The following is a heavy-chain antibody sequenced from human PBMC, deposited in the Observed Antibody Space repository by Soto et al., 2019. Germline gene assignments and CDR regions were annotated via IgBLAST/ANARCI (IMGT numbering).Heavy chain of an antibody. Sequence: QVHLVQSGAEVKKPGSSVKVSCKASGGTFSTSGISWVRQAPGQGLEWVGRIVPLLGTANYAQRFQGRVTITADESTSTAYMELSSLRSEDTAVYYCAREYSSGGAGYWGQGNLVAVSS. J-gene: IGHJ4*02. CDR3: AREYSSGGAGY. CDR1: GGTFSTSG. D-gene: IGHD6-19*01. CDR2: IVPLLGTA. V-gene: IGHV1-69*01.